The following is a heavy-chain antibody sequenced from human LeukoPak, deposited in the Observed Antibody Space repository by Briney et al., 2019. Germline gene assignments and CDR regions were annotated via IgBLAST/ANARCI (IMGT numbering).Heavy chain of an antibody. D-gene: IGHD3-10*01. J-gene: IGHJ4*02. Sequence: GGSLRLSCAASGFTFSSYSMNWVRQAPGKGLECVSSISSSSSYIYYADSVKGRFTISRDNAKNSLYLQMNSLRAEDTAVYYCARDRGSYGSGSYRPFDYWGQGTLVTVSS. CDR2: ISSSSSYI. CDR1: GFTFSSYS. V-gene: IGHV3-21*01. CDR3: ARDRGSYGSGSYRPFDY.